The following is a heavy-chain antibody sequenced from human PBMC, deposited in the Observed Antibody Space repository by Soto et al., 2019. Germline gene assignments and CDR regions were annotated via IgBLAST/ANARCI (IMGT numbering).Heavy chain of an antibody. CDR1: GYTFTSYG. Sequence: GASVKVSCKASGYTFTSYGISWVRQAPGQGLEWMGWISAYNGNTNYAQKLQGRVTMTTDTSTSTAYMELRSLRSDDTAVYYCARDSPATVTTYRNWFDPWGQGTLVTVSS. CDR2: ISAYNGNT. D-gene: IGHD4-17*01. CDR3: ARDSPATVTTYRNWFDP. V-gene: IGHV1-18*01. J-gene: IGHJ5*02.